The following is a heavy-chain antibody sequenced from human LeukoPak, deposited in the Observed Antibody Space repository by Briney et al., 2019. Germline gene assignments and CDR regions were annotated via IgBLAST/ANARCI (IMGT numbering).Heavy chain of an antibody. J-gene: IGHJ4*02. CDR1: GFTFSSYG. Sequence: PGGSLRLSCAASGFTFSSYGMHWVRQAPGKGLEWVAVIWYDGSNKYYADSVKGRFTISRDNAKNTLYLQMNSLRAEDTALYYCARDLTRTDNWGQGTLVTVSS. CDR3: ARDLTRTDN. D-gene: IGHD1/OR15-1a*01. CDR2: IWYDGSNK. V-gene: IGHV3-33*01.